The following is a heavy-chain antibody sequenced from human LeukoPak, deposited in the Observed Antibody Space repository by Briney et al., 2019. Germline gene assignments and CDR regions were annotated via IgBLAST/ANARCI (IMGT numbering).Heavy chain of an antibody. J-gene: IGHJ2*01. CDR2: IYYSGST. D-gene: IGHD3-3*01. CDR3: ARTRTIFGVVTGYWYFDL. CDR1: GGSISSYY. Sequence: KPSETLSLTCTVSGGSISSYYWSWIRQPPGKGLEWIGYIYYSGSTNYNPSLKSRVTISVDTSKNQFSLKLSSVTAADTAVYYCARTRTIFGVVTGYWYFDLWGRGTLVTVSS. V-gene: IGHV4-59*01.